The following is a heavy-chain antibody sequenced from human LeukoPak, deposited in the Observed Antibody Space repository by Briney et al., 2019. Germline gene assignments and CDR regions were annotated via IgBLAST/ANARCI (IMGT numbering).Heavy chain of an antibody. D-gene: IGHD6-13*01. CDR2: ISGSGGST. J-gene: IGHJ1*01. CDR1: GLTFSSYA. Sequence: PGGSLRLSCAASGLTFSSYAMSWVRQAPGKGLEWVSAISGSGGSTYYADSVKGRFTISRDNSKNTLYLQMNSLRAEDTAVYYCAKEGSSSWQPEYFQHWGQGTLVTVSS. V-gene: IGHV3-23*01. CDR3: AKEGSSSWQPEYFQH.